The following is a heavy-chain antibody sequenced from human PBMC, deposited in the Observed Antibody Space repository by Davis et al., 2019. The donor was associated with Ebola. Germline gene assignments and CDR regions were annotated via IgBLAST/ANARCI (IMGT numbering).Heavy chain of an antibody. D-gene: IGHD2-15*01. CDR2: IYTSGRT. CDR3: VRDGCPDGSCYCGDY. V-gene: IGHV4-4*07. Sequence: PSETLSLTCTVSGGSISSHYWSWIRQPAGTGLELIGRIYTSGRTNYNPSLKSRVTMSVDTSKNQFSLRLSSVTAADTAVYYCVRDGCPDGSCYCGDYWGQGTLVTVSS. J-gene: IGHJ4*02. CDR1: GGSISSHY.